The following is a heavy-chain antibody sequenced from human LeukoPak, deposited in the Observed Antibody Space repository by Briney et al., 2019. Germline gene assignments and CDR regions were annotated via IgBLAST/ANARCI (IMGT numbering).Heavy chain of an antibody. CDR1: GYTFTGYH. Sequence: GASVKVSCKASGYTFTGYHMHWVRLAPGQGLEWMGWINPKSGGTNYEQKFQGRVTMTRDTSISTAYMELSRLRSDDTAVYYCASLRGDGNSDYWGQGTLVTVSS. CDR3: ASLRGDGNSDY. D-gene: IGHD3-16*01. V-gene: IGHV1-2*02. CDR2: INPKSGGT. J-gene: IGHJ4*02.